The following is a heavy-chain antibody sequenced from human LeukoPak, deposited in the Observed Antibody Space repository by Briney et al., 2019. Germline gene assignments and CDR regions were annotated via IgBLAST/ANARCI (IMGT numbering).Heavy chain of an antibody. V-gene: IGHV4-34*01. J-gene: IGHJ4*02. D-gene: IGHD4-11*01. CDR1: GGSFSGYY. CDR2: INHSGST. CDR3: AQSSPTTVTTGAFDY. Sequence: SETLSLTCAVYGGSFSGYYWSWIRQPPGKGLEWIGEINHSGSTNYNPSLKSRVTISVDTSKNQFSLKLSSVTAADTAVYYCAQSSPTTVTTGAFDYWGQGTLVTVSS.